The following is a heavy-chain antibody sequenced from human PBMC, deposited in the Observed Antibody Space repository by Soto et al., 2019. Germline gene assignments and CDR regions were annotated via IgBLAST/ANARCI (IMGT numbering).Heavy chain of an antibody. J-gene: IGHJ3*02. Sequence: QTVSLTCAISGDSVSSNSAAWNWLRQSPSRGLEWLGRTYYRSKWYNDYVVSVKSRITINPDTSKNQFSLQLNSVTPEDTAVYYCARERGVLSEAFDIWGQGTVVTVSS. CDR3: ARERGVLSEAFDI. CDR1: GDSVSSNSAA. CDR2: TYYRSKWYN. D-gene: IGHD3-10*01. V-gene: IGHV6-1*01.